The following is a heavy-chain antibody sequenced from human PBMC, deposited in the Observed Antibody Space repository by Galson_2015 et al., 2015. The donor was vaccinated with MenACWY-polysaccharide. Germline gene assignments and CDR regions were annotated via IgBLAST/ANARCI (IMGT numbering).Heavy chain of an antibody. CDR3: ARGHYGLDV. CDR1: GFSLGAWY. Sequence: SLRLSCAASGFSLGAWYMSWIRQAPGKGLEWLSYISKSGDSIYYGDPVKGRSAISRDNAKNSLYLQLNSLEVEDTAIYYCARGHYGLDVWGQGTTVTVSS. CDR2: ISKSGDSI. V-gene: IGHV3-11*01. J-gene: IGHJ6*02.